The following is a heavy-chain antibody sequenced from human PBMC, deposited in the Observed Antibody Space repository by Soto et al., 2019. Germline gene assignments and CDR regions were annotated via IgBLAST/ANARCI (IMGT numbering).Heavy chain of an antibody. CDR3: AKGWSDYFDS. Sequence: EVHLLESGGGLVQPGGSLRLSCAASGFTFTTYAMSWVRQAPGKGLEWVSTISGSGGSTYYADSVRGRFTISRDNSKNTLYLQMNSLRAEDTAVYSCAKGWSDYFDSWGQGILVTVSS. V-gene: IGHV3-23*01. J-gene: IGHJ4*02. CDR1: GFTFTTYA. D-gene: IGHD3-3*01. CDR2: ISGSGGST.